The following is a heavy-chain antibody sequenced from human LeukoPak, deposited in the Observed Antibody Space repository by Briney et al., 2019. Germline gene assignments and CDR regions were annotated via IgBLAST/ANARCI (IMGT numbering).Heavy chain of an antibody. D-gene: IGHD3-22*01. V-gene: IGHV4-34*01. CDR3: ARLKPMIVLAYGFRPREGTTYCFDY. Sequence: KPSETLSLTCAVYGESFSGYYWSWIRQPPGKGLEWIGEIDHSGSTNYNPSLKSRVTISVDTSRNQFSLNLSSVTAADTAFYYSARLKPMIVLAYGFRPREGTTYCFDYWGQGTLVTVSS. CDR2: IDHSGST. J-gene: IGHJ4*02. CDR1: GESFSGYY.